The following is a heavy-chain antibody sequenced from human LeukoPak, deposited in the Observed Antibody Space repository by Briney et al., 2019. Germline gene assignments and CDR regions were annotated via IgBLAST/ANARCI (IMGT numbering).Heavy chain of an antibody. CDR3: ARAADMTIDY. CDR1: GFTFSSYY. Sequence: ASVNVSCKASGFTFSSYYMHWVRQAPGQGLEWMGIINPSGGSTSYAQKFQGRVTMTRDTSTTTVYMELSSLRPEDTAVYFCARAADMTIDYWGQGTLVTVSS. J-gene: IGHJ4*02. CDR2: INPSGGST. V-gene: IGHV1-46*01. D-gene: IGHD2-2*01.